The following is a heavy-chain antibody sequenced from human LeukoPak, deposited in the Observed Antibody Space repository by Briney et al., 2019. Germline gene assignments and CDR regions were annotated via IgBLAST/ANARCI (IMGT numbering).Heavy chain of an antibody. CDR2: INSDGSIT. CDR1: GFTFTTYW. D-gene: IGHD5-18*01. J-gene: IGHJ6*02. V-gene: IGHV3-74*01. Sequence: GGSLRLSCAASGFTFTTYWMHWVHQAPGKGLVWVSHINSDGSITSYADSVKGRFTISRDNAKNTLYLQMNSLRAEDTAVYYCARDAVDTANAVWGQGTTVTVSS. CDR3: ARDAVDTANAV.